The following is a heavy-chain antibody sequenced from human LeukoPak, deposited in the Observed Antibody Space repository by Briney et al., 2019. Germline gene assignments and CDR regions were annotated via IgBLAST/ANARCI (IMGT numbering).Heavy chain of an antibody. CDR3: ARLSDSDSNGYYWGFEY. V-gene: IGHV4-4*07. CDR2: IYTSGAT. D-gene: IGHD3-22*01. Sequence: SETLSLTCTVSGGSISSYHWSWIRQPAGKGLEWIGCIYTSGATNYNPSLKSRVTMSVDTSRNQFSLKLSSVTAADTAVYYCARLSDSDSNGYYWGFEYWGQGTLVTISS. CDR1: GGSISSYH. J-gene: IGHJ4*02.